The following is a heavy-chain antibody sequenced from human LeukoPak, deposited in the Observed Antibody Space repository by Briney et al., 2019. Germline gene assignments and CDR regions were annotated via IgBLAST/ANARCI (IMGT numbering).Heavy chain of an antibody. CDR3: ARNNWNYVIDY. J-gene: IGHJ4*02. CDR2: IYYSGST. V-gene: IGHV4-39*01. D-gene: IGHD1-7*01. Sequence: SETLSLTCTVSGGSISSSSYYWGWIRQLPGKGLEWIGSIYYSGSTYYNPSLKSRVTISVDTSKNQFSLKLSSVTAADTAVYYCARNNWNYVIDYWGQGTLVTVSS. CDR1: GGSISSSSYY.